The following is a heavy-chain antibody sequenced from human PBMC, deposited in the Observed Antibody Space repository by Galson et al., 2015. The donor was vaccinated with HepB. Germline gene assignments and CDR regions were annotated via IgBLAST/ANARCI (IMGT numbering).Heavy chain of an antibody. Sequence: QSGAEVKKPGESLRISCKGSGYSFTSYWISWVRQMPGKGLEWMGRIDPSDSYTNYSPSFQGHVTISADKSISTASLQWNSLKAPDTAMYYCARLGDPPGDIVATTKHHYYYYYGMDVWGQGTTGTVSS. J-gene: IGHJ6*02. CDR1: GYSFTSYW. CDR3: ARLGDPPGDIVATTKHHYYYYYGMDV. D-gene: IGHD5-12*01. CDR2: IDPSDSYT. V-gene: IGHV5-10-1*01.